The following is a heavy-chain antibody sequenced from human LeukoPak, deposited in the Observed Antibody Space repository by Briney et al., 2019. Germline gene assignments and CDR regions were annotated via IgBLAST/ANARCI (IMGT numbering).Heavy chain of an antibody. CDR1: GDSVSSNSAA. CDR3: AKLGDSST. CDR2: TYYRSKWYN. J-gene: IGHJ5*02. D-gene: IGHD6-19*01. V-gene: IGHV6-1*01. Sequence: SQTLSLTCAISGDSVSSNSAAWSWIRQSPSRGLEWLGRTYYRSKWYNDYAVSVKSRIIINPDTSKNQFSPHLNSVTPEDTAVYYCAKLGDSSTWGQGTLVTVSS.